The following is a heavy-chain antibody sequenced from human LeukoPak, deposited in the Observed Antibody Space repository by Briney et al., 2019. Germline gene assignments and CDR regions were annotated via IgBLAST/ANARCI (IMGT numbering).Heavy chain of an antibody. CDR1: GGSISSYY. CDR3: ARFRWLAPFDY. CDR2: IYYSEST. Sequence: SETLSLTCTVSGGSISSYYWSWIRQPPGKGLEWIGYIYYSESTNYNPSLKSRVTISVDTSKNQFSLKLSSVTAADTAVYYCARFRWLAPFDYWGQGTLVTVSS. V-gene: IGHV4-59*01. D-gene: IGHD6-19*01. J-gene: IGHJ4*02.